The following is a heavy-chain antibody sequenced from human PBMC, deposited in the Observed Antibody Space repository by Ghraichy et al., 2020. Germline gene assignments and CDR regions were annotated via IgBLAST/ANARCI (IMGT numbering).Heavy chain of an antibody. D-gene: IGHD3-10*01. CDR1: GFTFSSYW. Sequence: GALRLSCAASGFTFSSYWMSWVRQAPGKGLEWVANIKQDGSEKYYVDSVEGRFTISRDNAKNSLYLQMNSLRAEDTAVYYCATSMVAPDYWGQGTLVTVSS. CDR3: ATSMVAPDY. J-gene: IGHJ4*02. CDR2: IKQDGSEK. V-gene: IGHV3-7*01.